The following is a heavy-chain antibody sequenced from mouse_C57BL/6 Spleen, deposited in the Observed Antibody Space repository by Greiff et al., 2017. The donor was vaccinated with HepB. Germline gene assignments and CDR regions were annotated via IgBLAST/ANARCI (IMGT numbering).Heavy chain of an antibody. J-gene: IGHJ4*01. CDR2: ILPGSGST. CDR1: GYTFTGYW. Sequence: VKLMESGAELMKPGASVKLSCKATGYTFTGYWIEWVKQRPGHGLEWIGEILPGSGSTNYNEKFKGKATFTADTSSNTAYMQLSSLTTEDSAIYYCARGDYYGSSYLGAMDYWGQGTSVTVSS. CDR3: ARGDYYGSSYLGAMDY. V-gene: IGHV1-9*01. D-gene: IGHD1-1*01.